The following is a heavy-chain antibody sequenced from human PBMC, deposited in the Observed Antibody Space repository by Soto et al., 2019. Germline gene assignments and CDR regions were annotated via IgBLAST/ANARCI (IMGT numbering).Heavy chain of an antibody. CDR3: ARSGDIVVVPAAPDPYYYYGMDV. Sequence: GSLGLSCAASGFTFSSYEMNGVRQAPGKGLEWVSYISSSGSTIYYADSVKGRFTISRDNAKNSLYLQMNSLRAEDTAVYYCARSGDIVVVPAAPDPYYYYGMDVWGQGTTVTVSS. J-gene: IGHJ6*02. CDR1: GFTFSSYE. V-gene: IGHV3-48*03. D-gene: IGHD2-2*01. CDR2: ISSSGSTI.